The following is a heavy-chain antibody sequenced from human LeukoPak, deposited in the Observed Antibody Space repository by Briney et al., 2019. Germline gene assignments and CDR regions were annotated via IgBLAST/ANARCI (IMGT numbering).Heavy chain of an antibody. V-gene: IGHV4-59*12. CDR1: GGSISSYY. D-gene: IGHD1-1*01. Sequence: SETLSLTCTVSGGSISSYYWNWIRQPPGKGLEWIGYIYYSGSTNYNPSLKSRVTISLDTSKNQFSLKLSSVTAADTAVYYCTREHAGTTVDYWGQGTLVTVSS. CDR2: IYYSGST. J-gene: IGHJ4*02. CDR3: TREHAGTTVDY.